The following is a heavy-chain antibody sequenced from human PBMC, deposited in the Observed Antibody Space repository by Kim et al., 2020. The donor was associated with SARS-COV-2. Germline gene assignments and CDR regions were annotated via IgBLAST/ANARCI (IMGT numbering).Heavy chain of an antibody. CDR1: GGTFSSYA. CDR3: ARGHWNYRDGYYYYGMDV. D-gene: IGHD1-7*01. Sequence: SVKVSCKASGGTFSSYAISWVRQAPGQGLEWMGGIIPIFVTANYAQKFQGRVTITADESTSTAYMELSSLRSEDTVVYYCARGHWNYRDGYYYYGMDVWGQGTTVTVSS. V-gene: IGHV1-69*13. CDR2: IIPIFVTA. J-gene: IGHJ6*02.